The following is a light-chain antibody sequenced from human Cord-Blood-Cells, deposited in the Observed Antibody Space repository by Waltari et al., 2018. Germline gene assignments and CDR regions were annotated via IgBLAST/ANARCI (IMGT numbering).Light chain of an antibody. CDR1: QSVLYSSNNKNY. J-gene: IGKJ2*01. CDR3: QQYYSTPYT. V-gene: IGKV4-1*01. CDR2: WAS. Sequence: DIVMTQSPDSLAVSLGERATINCKSSQSVLYSSNNKNYLAWYQQKPGQPPKLLIYWASTRESGVPDRLSSSGSGTDFTLTISSLQAEDVSVYYCQQYYSTPYTFGQGTKLEIK.